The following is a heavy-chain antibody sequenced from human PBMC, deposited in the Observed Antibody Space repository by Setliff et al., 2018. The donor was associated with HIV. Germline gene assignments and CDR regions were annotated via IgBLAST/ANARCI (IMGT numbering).Heavy chain of an antibody. CDR2: IIPIFGTA. D-gene: IGHD1-26*01. CDR1: GGTFSSYA. Sequence: GASVKVSCKASGGTFSSYAISWVRQAPGQGLEWMGRIIPIFGTANYAQKFQGRVTITTEESTSTAYMELSRLRSDDTAVYYCARDGNYYYYYMDVWGKGTTVTVSS. CDR3: ARDGNYYYYYMDV. J-gene: IGHJ6*03. V-gene: IGHV1-69*05.